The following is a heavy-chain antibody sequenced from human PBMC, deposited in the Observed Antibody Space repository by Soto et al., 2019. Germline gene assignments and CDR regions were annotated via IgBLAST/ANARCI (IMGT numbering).Heavy chain of an antibody. J-gene: IGHJ6*02. Sequence: QMQLVESGGGVVQPGESLRLSCAASGFNFTYSPMHWVRQTPGKGLEWVAVISFVGSNKFYADSVKGRFTISKDNSKNMLYLQMNSVRPEDAAVYYCARLPGALVAVLYIYPLDGREAMSDVDVWGQGTTVSVSS. CDR2: ISFVGSNK. V-gene: IGHV3-30-3*01. CDR1: GFNFTYSP. D-gene: IGHD6-19*01. CDR3: ARLPGALVAVLYIYPLDGREAMSDVDV.